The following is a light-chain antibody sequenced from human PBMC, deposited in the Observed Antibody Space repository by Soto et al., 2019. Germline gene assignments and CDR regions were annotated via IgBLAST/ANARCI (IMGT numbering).Light chain of an antibody. Sequence: QSVLTQPPSASGTPGQRVTISCSGSRSNIGSNNVYWYQQLPGTDPKLLIYSNDKRPSGVPDRFSGSKSGTSASLAITGLQSEDEADYYCAAWDDSLNGVYVFGPGTKVTVL. CDR1: RSNIGSNN. CDR3: AAWDDSLNGVYV. J-gene: IGLJ1*01. CDR2: SND. V-gene: IGLV1-44*01.